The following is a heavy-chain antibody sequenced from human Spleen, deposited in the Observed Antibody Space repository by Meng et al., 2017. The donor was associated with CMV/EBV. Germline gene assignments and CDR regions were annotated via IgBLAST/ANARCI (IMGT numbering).Heavy chain of an antibody. J-gene: IGHJ4*02. CDR3: ATLDPRDY. V-gene: IGHV3-48*03. CDR2: ISGSGSTI. Sequence: LSLTCAASGFTFSNYEMNWVRQAPGKGLEWVSYISGSGSTIYYADSVKGRFTISRDNAKNSLFLQMNSLRAEDTALYYCATLDPRDYWGQGTLVTVSS. CDR1: GFTFSNYE. D-gene: IGHD1-1*01.